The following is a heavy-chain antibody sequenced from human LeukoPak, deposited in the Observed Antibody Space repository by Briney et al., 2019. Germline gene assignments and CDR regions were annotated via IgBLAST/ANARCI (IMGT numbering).Heavy chain of an antibody. V-gene: IGHV3-7*04. Sequence: GGSLRLSCATSGFNFSDSRRTWVRQAPGKGLQWVANINRDGTEKHFLDSVEGRFTISRDNAKKSLYLLMNSLRPQDTAVYFCVRGDWYFESWGQGTLVTVSS. CDR1: GFNFSDSR. CDR3: VRGDWYFES. D-gene: IGHD2-21*01. CDR2: INRDGTEK. J-gene: IGHJ4*02.